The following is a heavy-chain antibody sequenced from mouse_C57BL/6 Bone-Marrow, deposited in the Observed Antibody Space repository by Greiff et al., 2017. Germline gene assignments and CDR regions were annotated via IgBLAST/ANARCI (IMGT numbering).Heavy chain of an antibody. V-gene: IGHV1-50*01. CDR2: IDPSDSYT. D-gene: IGHD1-1*01. CDR1: GYTFTSYW. Sequence: QVQLQQPGAELVKPGASVKLSCKASGYTFTSYWMQWVKQRPGQGLEWIGEIDPSDSYTNYNQKFKGQATLTVDTSSSTAYMQLSSLTSEDSAVYYCAPQIYYYGSSLFAYWGQGTLVTVSA. CDR3: APQIYYYGSSLFAY. J-gene: IGHJ3*01.